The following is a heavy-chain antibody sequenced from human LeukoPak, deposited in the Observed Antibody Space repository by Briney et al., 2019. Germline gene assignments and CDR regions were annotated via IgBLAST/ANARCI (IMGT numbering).Heavy chain of an antibody. CDR3: ARAPYSSGYYYYMDV. CDR2: INSDGSST. D-gene: IGHD6-19*01. Sequence: GGSLRLSCAASGFTFSSYWMHWVRQAPGKGLVWVSRINSDGSSTSYADSVKGRFTISRDNAKNTLYLQMNSLRAEDTAVYYCARAPYSSGYYYYMDVWGKGTTATVSS. V-gene: IGHV3-74*01. CDR1: GFTFSSYW. J-gene: IGHJ6*03.